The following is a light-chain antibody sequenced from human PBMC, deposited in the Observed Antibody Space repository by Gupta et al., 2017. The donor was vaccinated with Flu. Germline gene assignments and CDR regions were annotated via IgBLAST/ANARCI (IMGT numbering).Light chain of an antibody. CDR3: ATWDDSLNGSFV. CDR1: SSNIGSNI. J-gene: IGLJ1*01. Sequence: SVLTQPPSASGTPGQRVTISCSGSSSNIGSNIVNWYQQLPGTAPKLLIYSNNQRPSGVPDRFSGSKSGTSASLAISGLQSEDEADYYCATWDDSLNGSFVFGTGTKVTVL. CDR2: SNN. V-gene: IGLV1-44*01.